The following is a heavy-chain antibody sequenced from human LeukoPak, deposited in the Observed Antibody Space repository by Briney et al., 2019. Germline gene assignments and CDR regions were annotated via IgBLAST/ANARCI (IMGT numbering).Heavy chain of an antibody. J-gene: IGHJ4*01. CDR2: IHHSGST. D-gene: IGHD6-19*01. V-gene: IGHV4-38-2*01. CDR3: GLSKLGIAVAGPIDY. Sequence: SETLSLTRAVSGYSISSGYYWGWIRQPPGKGLEWIGSIHHSGSTYYNPSLKSRLTVSVDTSKNHYSLQLSSVTAADTAIYYCGLSKLGIAVAGPIDYWGQGTLVTVSS. CDR1: GYSISSGYY.